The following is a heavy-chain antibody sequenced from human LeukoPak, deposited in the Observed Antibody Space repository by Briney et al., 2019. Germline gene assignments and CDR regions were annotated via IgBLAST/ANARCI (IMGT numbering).Heavy chain of an antibody. CDR3: ARGGYYYDSSPVDYFDY. CDR2: IYTSGST. V-gene: IGHV4-4*07. J-gene: IGHJ4*02. D-gene: IGHD3-22*01. Sequence: PSETLSLTCTVSGGSISSYYWSWIRQPAGKGLEWIGRIYTSGSTNYNPSLKSRVTMSVDTSKNQFSLKLSSVTAADTAVYYCARGGYYYDSSPVDYFDYWGQGTLVTVSS. CDR1: GGSISSYY.